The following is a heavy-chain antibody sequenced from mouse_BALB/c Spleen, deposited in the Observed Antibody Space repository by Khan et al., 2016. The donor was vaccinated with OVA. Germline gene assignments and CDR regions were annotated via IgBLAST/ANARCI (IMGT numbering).Heavy chain of an antibody. J-gene: IGHJ4*01. Sequence: VQLQQSGAELARPGASVKMSCKASGYTFTSNTMHWVKQRPGQDLEWIGYINPRSSYTNYNQKFKDKATLTADKSSSTAYMQLSSLTSEDSAVYYCARRTTGYAMDYWGQGTSVTVSS. CDR3: ARRTTGYAMDY. D-gene: IGHD2-14*01. CDR2: INPRSSYT. V-gene: IGHV1-4*01. CDR1: GYTFTSNT.